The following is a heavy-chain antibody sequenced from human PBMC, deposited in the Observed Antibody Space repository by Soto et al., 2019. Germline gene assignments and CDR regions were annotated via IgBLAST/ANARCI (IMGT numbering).Heavy chain of an antibody. CDR3: ARDRIDYSNPYYYYGMDV. Sequence: SETLSLTCTVSGGSISSGDYYWSWIRQPPGKGLEWIGYIYYSGSTYYNPSLKSRVTISVDTSKNQFSLKLSSVTAADTAVYYCARDRIDYSNPYYYYGMDVWGQGTTVTVSS. CDR1: GGSISSGDYY. J-gene: IGHJ6*02. V-gene: IGHV4-30-4*01. CDR2: IYYSGST. D-gene: IGHD4-4*01.